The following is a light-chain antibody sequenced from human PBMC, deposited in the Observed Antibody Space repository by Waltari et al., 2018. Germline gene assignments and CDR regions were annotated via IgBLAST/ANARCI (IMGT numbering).Light chain of an antibody. J-gene: IGLJ2*01. CDR1: RGPSISP. Sequence: QLVLTQSPSASASLGASVKLTCTLSRGPSISPLHWPQQQPEKGPRYLMKLNSDGSHSKGDGIPDRFSGSSSGAERYLTISSLQSEDEADYYCQTWGTGVVFGGGTKLTVL. CDR3: QTWGTGVV. V-gene: IGLV4-69*01. CDR2: LNSDGSH.